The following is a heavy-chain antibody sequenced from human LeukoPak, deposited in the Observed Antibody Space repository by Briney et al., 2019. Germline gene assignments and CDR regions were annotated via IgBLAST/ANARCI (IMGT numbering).Heavy chain of an antibody. D-gene: IGHD3-10*01. CDR1: GGTFSSYA. J-gene: IGHJ5*02. CDR3: ARKTAERRVGNWFDP. Sequence: GASVKVSCKASGGTFSSYAISWVRQAPGQGLEWMGGIIPIFGTANYAQKFQGRVTITADESTSTAYMELSSVRSEDTAVYYCARKTAERRVGNWFDPWGQGTLVTVSS. V-gene: IGHV1-69*13. CDR2: IIPIFGTA.